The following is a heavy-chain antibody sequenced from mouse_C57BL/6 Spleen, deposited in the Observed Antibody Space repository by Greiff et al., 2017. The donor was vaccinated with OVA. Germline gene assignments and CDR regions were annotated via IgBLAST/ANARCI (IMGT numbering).Heavy chain of an antibody. J-gene: IGHJ3*01. Sequence: VQGVESGAELARPGASVKLSCKASGYTFTSYGISWVKQRTGQGLEWIGEIYPRSGNTYYNEKFKGKATLTADKSSSTAYMELRSLTSEDSAVYFCAEDYGNHTFAYWGQGTLVTVSA. V-gene: IGHV1-81*01. CDR2: IYPRSGNT. D-gene: IGHD2-1*01. CDR3: AEDYGNHTFAY. CDR1: GYTFTSYG.